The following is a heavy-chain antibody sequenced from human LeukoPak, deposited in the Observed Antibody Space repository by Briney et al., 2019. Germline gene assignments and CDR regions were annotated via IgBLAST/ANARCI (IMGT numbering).Heavy chain of an antibody. CDR2: TYFRSKWYN. V-gene: IGHV6-1*01. CDR3: ARDPFGPSGVAFDI. J-gene: IGHJ3*02. Sequence: SQTLSLTCAISGDSVSSDSAAWNWIRQSPSRGLEWLTRTYFRSKWYNAYALSVKSRITITPDTSKNQFSLQLNSVTPEDTAVYYCARDPFGPSGVAFDIWGQGTMVTVSS. D-gene: IGHD3-16*01. CDR1: GDSVSSDSAA.